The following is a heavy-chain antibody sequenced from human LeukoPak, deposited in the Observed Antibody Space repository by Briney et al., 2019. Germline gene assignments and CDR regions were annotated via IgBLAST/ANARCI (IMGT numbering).Heavy chain of an antibody. CDR3: ARDRSGAFDY. V-gene: IGHV3-64*02. D-gene: IGHD6-19*01. Sequence: GGSLRLSCAASGFIFSNYAMYWVRQAPGKGLESVAAISTKGGSTSYADSVKGRMTISRDDSKNTLFLQMGSLTTDDMGLYFCARDRSGAFDYWGQGTLVTVSS. J-gene: IGHJ4*02. CDR2: ISTKGGST. CDR1: GFIFSNYA.